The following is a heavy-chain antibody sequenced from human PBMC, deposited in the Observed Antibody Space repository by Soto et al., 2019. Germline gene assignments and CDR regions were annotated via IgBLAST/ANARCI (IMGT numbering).Heavy chain of an antibody. D-gene: IGHD6-19*01. V-gene: IGHV3-9*01. CDR3: AKDRLNFGGCCVDYYGMDV. CDR1: GFTFDDYA. Sequence: GGSLRLSCSASGFTFDDYAMHWVRQAPGKGLEWVSGISWNSGSIGYADSVKGRFTISRDNAKNSLYLQMNSLRAEDTALYYCAKDRLNFGGCCVDYYGMDVWGKGTTVTVSS. J-gene: IGHJ6*04. CDR2: ISWNSGSI.